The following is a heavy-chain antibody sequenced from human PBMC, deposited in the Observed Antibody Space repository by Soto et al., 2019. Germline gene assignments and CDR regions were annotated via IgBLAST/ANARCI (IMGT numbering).Heavy chain of an antibody. CDR2: IYWDDDK. CDR3: AHAVGTWGRYYFAS. J-gene: IGHJ4*02. CDR1: GFSLSAYGVG. V-gene: IGHV2-5*02. Sequence: QITLKESGPTLVKPTQTLTLTCTFSGFSLSAYGVGVGWIRQPPRKALEWLALIYWDDDKRYSPSLKSRLTITKDTSKNQVVLTMTNMAPVDTATYYCAHAVGTWGRYYFASWGQGTLVTVSS. D-gene: IGHD7-27*01.